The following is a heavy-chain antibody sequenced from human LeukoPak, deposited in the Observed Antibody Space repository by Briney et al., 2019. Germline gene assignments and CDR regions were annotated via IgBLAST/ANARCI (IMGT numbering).Heavy chain of an antibody. Sequence: SETLSLTCTVSGGSISSGGYYWSWIRQPPGKGLEWIGYIYHSGSTYYNPSLKSRVTISVDRSKNQFSLKLSSVTAADTAVYYCARVTGTTPNYYYYMDVWGKGTTVTVSS. D-gene: IGHD4-17*01. J-gene: IGHJ6*03. CDR2: IYHSGST. CDR3: ARVTGTTPNYYYYMDV. V-gene: IGHV4-30-2*01. CDR1: GGSISSGGYY.